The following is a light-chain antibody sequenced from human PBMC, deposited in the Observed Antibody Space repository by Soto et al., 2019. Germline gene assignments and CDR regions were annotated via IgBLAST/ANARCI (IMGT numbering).Light chain of an antibody. CDR1: QSVSSNY. CDR3: QQYGSSGT. J-gene: IGKJ1*01. CDR2: DAS. V-gene: IGKV3-20*01. Sequence: IVLTQSPDTLSLSPGERATLSCRASQSVSSNYLAWYQQKLGQAPRLLIYDASRRATGIPDRFSGSGSGTDFTLTISRLEPEDFAVYYCQQYGSSGTFGQGTKVDI.